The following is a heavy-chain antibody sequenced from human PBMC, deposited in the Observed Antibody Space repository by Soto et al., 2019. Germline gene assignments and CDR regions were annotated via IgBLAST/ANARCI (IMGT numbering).Heavy chain of an antibody. Sequence: QVQLVQSGAEVKKPGASVKVSCKASGYTLNRYGISWVRQAPGXXLEWMGWISAYNGNTNYAQKIQGRVTMTTDTSTSTAXMELRSLRSDDTAVYYCAREGYYGSGSADYWGQGTLVTVSS. V-gene: IGHV1-18*01. CDR2: ISAYNGNT. J-gene: IGHJ4*02. D-gene: IGHD3-10*01. CDR1: GYTLNRYG. CDR3: AREGYYGSGSADY.